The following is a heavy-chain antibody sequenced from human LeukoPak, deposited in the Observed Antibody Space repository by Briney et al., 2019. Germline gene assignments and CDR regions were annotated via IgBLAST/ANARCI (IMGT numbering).Heavy chain of an antibody. CDR2: INPNSGGT. Sequence: GASVKVSCKASGYTFTGYYMHWVRQAPGQGLEWMGWINPNSGGTNYAQKFQGRVTMTRDTSISTAYMELSRLRSDDTAAYYCARVHLARSSGWLPGGYWGQGTLVTVSS. D-gene: IGHD6-19*01. CDR3: ARVHLARSSGWLPGGY. CDR1: GYTFTGYY. V-gene: IGHV1-2*02. J-gene: IGHJ4*02.